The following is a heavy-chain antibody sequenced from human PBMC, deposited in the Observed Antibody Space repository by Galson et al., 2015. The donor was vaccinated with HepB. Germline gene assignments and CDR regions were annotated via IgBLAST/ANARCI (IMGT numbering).Heavy chain of an antibody. CDR2: IYSGGST. V-gene: IGHV3-53*01. CDR1: GFTVSSNY. Sequence: SLRLSCAASGFTVSSNYISWVRQAPGKGLEWVSVIYSGGSTYYADSVKGRFTISRDNSKNTLYLQMNSLRAEDTAVYYCARDFGGTDAFDIWGQGTMVTVSS. J-gene: IGHJ3*02. CDR3: ARDFGGTDAFDI. D-gene: IGHD4-23*01.